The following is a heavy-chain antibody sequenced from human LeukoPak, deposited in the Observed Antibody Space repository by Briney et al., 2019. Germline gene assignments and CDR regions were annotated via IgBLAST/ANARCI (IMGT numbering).Heavy chain of an antibody. CDR2: INHSGST. J-gene: IGHJ4*02. CDR1: GGSFSGYY. CDR3: ARSLRIITIFGVVPMPVDY. V-gene: IGHV4-34*09. D-gene: IGHD3-3*01. Sequence: SETLSLTCAVYGGSFSGYYWSWIRQPPGKGLEWIGEINHSGSTNYNPSLKSRVTISVDTSKNQFSLKLSSVTAADTAVYYCARSLRIITIFGVVPMPVDYWGQGTLVTVSS.